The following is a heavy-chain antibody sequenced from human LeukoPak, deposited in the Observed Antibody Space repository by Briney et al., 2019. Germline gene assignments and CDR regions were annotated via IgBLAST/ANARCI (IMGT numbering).Heavy chain of an antibody. CDR3: ARVTGITGRGSFDY. Sequence: GGSLRLSCAASGFTFSSFGMNWVRQAPGKGLEWVSSISSSSSYIYYADSVKGRFTISRDNAKNSLYLQMNSLRAEDTALYYCARVTGITGRGSFDYWGQGTLVTVSS. D-gene: IGHD1-20*01. V-gene: IGHV3-21*04. CDR2: ISSSSSYI. CDR1: GFTFSSFG. J-gene: IGHJ4*02.